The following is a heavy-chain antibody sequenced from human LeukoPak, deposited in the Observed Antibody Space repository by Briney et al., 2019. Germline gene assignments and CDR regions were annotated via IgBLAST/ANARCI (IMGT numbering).Heavy chain of an antibody. D-gene: IGHD2-15*01. CDR1: GGTFSSYG. Sequence: SVKVSCKASGGTFSSYGISWVRQAPGQGLEWMGRIIPIFGTANYAQKFTGRVTITTDESTSTAYMELSSLRSQDTAVYYCAREYPQGIVVVVAENWFDPWGQGTLVTVSS. V-gene: IGHV1-69*05. CDR3: AREYPQGIVVVVAENWFDP. CDR2: IIPIFGTA. J-gene: IGHJ5*02.